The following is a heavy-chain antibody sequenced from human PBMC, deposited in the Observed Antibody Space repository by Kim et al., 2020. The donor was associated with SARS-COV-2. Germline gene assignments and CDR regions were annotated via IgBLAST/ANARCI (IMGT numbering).Heavy chain of an antibody. Sequence: AAYVKGRFTIARDDAKNSLYLQMNSLRAEDTAVYYCAKNRCDFTDYGLDVWGQGTTVTVSS. V-gene: IGHV3-9*01. D-gene: IGHD2-8*02. J-gene: IGHJ6*02. CDR3: AKNRCDFTDYGLDV.